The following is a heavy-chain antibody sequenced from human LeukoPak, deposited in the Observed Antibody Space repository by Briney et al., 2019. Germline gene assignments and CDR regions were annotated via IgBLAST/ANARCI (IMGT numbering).Heavy chain of an antibody. CDR2: IHHSGST. V-gene: IGHV4-59*01. J-gene: IGHJ3*01. CDR3: ARDAVSGTPAFDV. CDR1: GGSISSYF. Sequence: SETLSLTCTDSGGSISSYFWCWIRQPPGKGLEWIGYIHHSGSTNYKPSLKSRVTISVDTSKNQFSLKLTSVTAADTAVYYCARDAVSGTPAFDVWGQGTMVTVSS. D-gene: IGHD1-14*01.